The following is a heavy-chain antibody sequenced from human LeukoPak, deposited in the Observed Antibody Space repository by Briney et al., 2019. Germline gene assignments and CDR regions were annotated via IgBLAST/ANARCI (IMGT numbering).Heavy chain of an antibody. V-gene: IGHV4-61*02. Sequence: SQTLSLTCTVSGGSISSGSYYWSWIRQPAGKGQEWIGRIYTSGSTNYNPSLKSRVTISVDTSKNQFSLKLSSVTAADTAVYYCARADSSGWAVWAADAFDIWGQGTMVTVSS. CDR3: ARADSSGWAVWAADAFDI. D-gene: IGHD6-19*01. CDR2: IYTSGST. J-gene: IGHJ3*02. CDR1: GGSISSGSYY.